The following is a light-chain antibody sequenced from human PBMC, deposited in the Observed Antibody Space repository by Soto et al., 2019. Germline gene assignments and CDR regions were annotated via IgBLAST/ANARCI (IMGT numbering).Light chain of an antibody. J-gene: IGLJ2*01. Sequence: QSALTQPASVSGSPGQSISISCTGTSSDVGSYKLVSWYQQHPGKAPKLMIYEVSKRPSGVSNRCSGSKSGNTASLTISGLQAEDEADYYCCSYAGSSTLVFGGGTKLTVL. CDR2: EVS. CDR1: SSDVGSYKL. V-gene: IGLV2-23*02. CDR3: CSYAGSSTLV.